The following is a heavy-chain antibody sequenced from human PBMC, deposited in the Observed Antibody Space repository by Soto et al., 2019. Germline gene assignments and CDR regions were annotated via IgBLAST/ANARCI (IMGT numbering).Heavy chain of an antibody. J-gene: IGHJ6*03. CDR3: ARDKTGYMDV. V-gene: IGHV1-18*01. CDR2: ISAYNGNT. Sequence: ASVKVSCKASGYTFTSYGISWVRQAPGQGLEWMGWISAYNGNTNYAXXLXXXXXXXXXXSXXTAYMELRSLRSDDTAVYYCARDKTGYMDVWGKGTTVTVSS. CDR1: GYTFTSYG. D-gene: IGHD3-9*01.